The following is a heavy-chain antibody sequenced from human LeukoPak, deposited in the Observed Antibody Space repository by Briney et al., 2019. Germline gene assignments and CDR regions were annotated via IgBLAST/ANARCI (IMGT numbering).Heavy chain of an antibody. CDR1: GLTFSGYW. Sequence: GVSLRLSCAASGLTFSGYWMSWVRQAPGKGLEWVANIKQDGSEIYYVDSVKGRFTISRDNAKNSLYLQMNSLRAEDTAVYYCARGGGRAGTRLPVLRFLGYWGQGTLVTVSS. D-gene: IGHD5-12*01. V-gene: IGHV3-7*03. CDR2: IKQDGSEI. J-gene: IGHJ4*02. CDR3: ARGGGRAGTRLPVLRFLGY.